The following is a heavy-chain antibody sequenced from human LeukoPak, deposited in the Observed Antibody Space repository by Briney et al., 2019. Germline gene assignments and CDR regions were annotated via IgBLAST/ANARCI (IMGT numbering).Heavy chain of an antibody. CDR3: ARYCGGDCYGMDV. D-gene: IGHD2-21*01. V-gene: IGHV3-7*01. Sequence: GGSLRLSCTASGFTFGDYAMSWFRQAPGKGLEWLANIKQDGSEIHYVDSVKGRFSISRENAKNSLYLQLNSLRAEDTAVYYCARYCGGDCYGMDVWGQGTTVTVSS. CDR2: IKQDGSEI. J-gene: IGHJ6*02. CDR1: GFTFGDYA.